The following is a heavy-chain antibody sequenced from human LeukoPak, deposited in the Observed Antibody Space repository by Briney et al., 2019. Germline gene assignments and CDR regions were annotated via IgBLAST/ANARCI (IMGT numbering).Heavy chain of an antibody. J-gene: IGHJ4*02. Sequence: ASVKVSCKASGGTFSSYAISWVRQAPGQGLEWMGGIIPIFGTANYAQKFQGRVTITADESTSTAYMELSSLRSGDTAVYYCARGGYSYGSIDYWGQGTLVTVSS. D-gene: IGHD5-18*01. CDR1: GGTFSSYA. V-gene: IGHV1-69*13. CDR2: IIPIFGTA. CDR3: ARGGYSYGSIDY.